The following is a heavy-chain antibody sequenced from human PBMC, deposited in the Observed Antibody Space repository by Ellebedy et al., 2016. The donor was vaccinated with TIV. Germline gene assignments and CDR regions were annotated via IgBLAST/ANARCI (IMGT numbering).Heavy chain of an antibody. V-gene: IGHV1-69*13. Sequence: SVQVSCXASGGTFSSYAISWVRQPPGQGLEWMGGIIPIFGTANYAQKFQGRITITADESTSTAYMELSSLRSEDTAVYYCARDQYGDTLFDYWGQGTLVTVSS. D-gene: IGHD4-17*01. CDR2: IIPIFGTA. CDR3: ARDQYGDTLFDY. CDR1: GGTFSSYA. J-gene: IGHJ4*02.